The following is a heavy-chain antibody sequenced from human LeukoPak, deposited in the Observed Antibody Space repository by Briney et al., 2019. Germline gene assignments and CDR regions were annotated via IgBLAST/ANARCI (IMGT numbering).Heavy chain of an antibody. CDR3: ARVATMGPGVSPFDP. CDR1: GFTFDDYG. J-gene: IGHJ5*02. V-gene: IGHV3-20*01. CDR2: INWNGGST. D-gene: IGHD3-10*01. Sequence: GGSLRLSCAASGFTFDDYGMSWVRQAPGKGLEWVSGINWNGGSTGYADSVKGRFTVSRDNAKNSLYLQMNSLRAEDTALYHCARVATMGPGVSPFDPWGQGTLVTVSS.